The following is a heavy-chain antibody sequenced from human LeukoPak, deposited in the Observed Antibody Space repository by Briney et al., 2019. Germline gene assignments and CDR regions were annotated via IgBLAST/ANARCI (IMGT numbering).Heavy chain of an antibody. V-gene: IGHV4-59*01. Sequence: SETLSLTCTVSRGAINSYYWTWIRQPPGKGLEWIGYLYYSGNTNYNPSLKSRVTISVDTSKNQFSLKLSSVTAADTAVYYCARIVAYGYGYIDYWGHGTLVTVSS. CDR2: LYYSGNT. CDR1: RGAINSYY. J-gene: IGHJ4*01. CDR3: ARIVAYGYGYIDY. D-gene: IGHD5-18*01.